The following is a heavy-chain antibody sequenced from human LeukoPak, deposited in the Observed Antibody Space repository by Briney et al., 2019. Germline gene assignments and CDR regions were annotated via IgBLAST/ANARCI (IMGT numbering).Heavy chain of an antibody. CDR1: GFILSNYN. V-gene: IGHV3-48*01. Sequence: GGSLRLSCVASGFILSNYNMHWVRHAPGKGLEWVSYISRTATTIAYADSVKGRFTISRDKAKNSMSLQMSSLRVEDTAVYYCARGAPDHYISDYWGQGTLVTVSS. D-gene: IGHD4-11*01. J-gene: IGHJ4*02. CDR3: ARGAPDHYISDY. CDR2: ISRTATTI.